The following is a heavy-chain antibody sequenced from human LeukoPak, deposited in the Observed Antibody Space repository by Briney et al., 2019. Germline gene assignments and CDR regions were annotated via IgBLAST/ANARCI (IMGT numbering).Heavy chain of an antibody. J-gene: IGHJ6*02. V-gene: IGHV4-34*01. CDR1: GGSFSGYY. D-gene: IGHD4-17*01. Sequence: SETLSLTCAVYGGSFSGYYWSWIRQPPGKGLAWIEEINHSGSTNYNPSLKSRVTISVDKSKNQFSLKLSSVTAADTAVYYCARDPKDYGDYVHYYYGMDVWGQGTTVTVSS. CDR3: ARDPKDYGDYVHYYYGMDV. CDR2: INHSGST.